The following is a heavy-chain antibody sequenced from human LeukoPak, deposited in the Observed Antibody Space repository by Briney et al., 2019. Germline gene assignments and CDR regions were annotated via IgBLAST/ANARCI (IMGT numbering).Heavy chain of an antibody. CDR1: GFTFSDYY. CDR2: ISSSGNST. D-gene: IGHD6-13*01. J-gene: IGHJ4*02. Sequence: PGGSLRLSCAASGFTFSDYYMSWLRQAPGKGLEWVSYISSSGNSTYYSDSVRGRFTISRDNAKNSLHLQMNSLRAEDTAVYYCARDGGSSWYFDYWGQGTLATVSS. CDR3: ARDGGSSWYFDY. V-gene: IGHV3-11*04.